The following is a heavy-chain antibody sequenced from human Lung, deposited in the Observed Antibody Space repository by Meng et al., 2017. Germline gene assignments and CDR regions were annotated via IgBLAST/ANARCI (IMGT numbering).Heavy chain of an antibody. V-gene: IGHV4-39*01. CDR1: VGSISTSGYD. Sequence: QLEESGPGVVKPSEAVSFTCSVSVGSISTSGYDWGWIRQPPGKGLEGTGSFGHRGFTYSSPSLTRRGAVCLDTSKSQSFQMLTPVTAADTAFYYCVRSSAWVRTGFDPWGQGTLVTVSS. CDR2: FGHRGFT. J-gene: IGHJ5*02. D-gene: IGHD6-19*01. CDR3: VRSSAWVRTGFDP.